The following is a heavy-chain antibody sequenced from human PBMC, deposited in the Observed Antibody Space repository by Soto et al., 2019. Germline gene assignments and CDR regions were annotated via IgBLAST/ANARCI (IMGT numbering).Heavy chain of an antibody. CDR3: ARGYCSSTSCYAPGHYYGMDV. D-gene: IGHD2-2*01. V-gene: IGHV4-34*01. J-gene: IGHJ6*02. CDR2: INHSGST. Sequence: SETLSLTCAVYGESFSSYYCSCIRQPPGGWREWIGEINHSGSTNYNPSLMSRVTISVDTSKNQFSLKLSSVTAADTAVYYCARGYCSSTSCYAPGHYYGMDVWGQGTTVTVSS. CDR1: GESFSSYY.